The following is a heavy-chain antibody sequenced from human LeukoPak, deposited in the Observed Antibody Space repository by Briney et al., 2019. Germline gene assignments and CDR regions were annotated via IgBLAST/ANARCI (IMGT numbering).Heavy chain of an antibody. CDR1: GGSFSGYY. D-gene: IGHD6-19*01. J-gene: IGHJ4*02. CDR3: ARGGDSGWYGGDY. V-gene: IGHV4-34*01. Sequence: SETLSLTCAVYGGSFSGYYWGWIRQSPGKGLEWIGSIYYSGSTYYNPSFKSRVTISADTSKNQFSLKLSSVTAADTAVYYCARGGDSGWYGGDYWGQGTLVTVSS. CDR2: IYYSGST.